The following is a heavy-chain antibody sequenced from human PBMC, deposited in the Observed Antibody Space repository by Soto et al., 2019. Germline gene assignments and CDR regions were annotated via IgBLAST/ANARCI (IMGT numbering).Heavy chain of an antibody. CDR1: GYTFSTYW. J-gene: IGHJ4*02. CDR3: ARKLAPEFFDS. Sequence: PGESLKISCKGSGYTFSTYWIAWVRQMPGKGLEWMGIIYPGDSDTKYSPAFQGQVTISADKSINTAYLQWTSLEASGTAMYYCARKLAPEFFDSWGQGTLVTVSS. V-gene: IGHV5-51*01. CDR2: IYPGDSDT. D-gene: IGHD6-6*01.